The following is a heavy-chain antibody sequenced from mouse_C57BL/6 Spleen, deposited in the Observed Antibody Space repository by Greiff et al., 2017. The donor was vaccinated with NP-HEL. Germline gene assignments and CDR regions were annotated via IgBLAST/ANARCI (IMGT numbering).Heavy chain of an antibody. CDR1: GYTFTSYW. Sequence: QVQLQQPGAELVMPGASVKLSCKASGYTFTSYWMHWVKQRPGQGLEWIGEIDPSDSYTNYNQKFKGKSTLTVAKSSSTAYMQLSSLTSEDSAVYYCAGDIAMDYWGQGTSVTVSS. J-gene: IGHJ4*01. V-gene: IGHV1-69*01. CDR3: AGDIAMDY. CDR2: IDPSDSYT.